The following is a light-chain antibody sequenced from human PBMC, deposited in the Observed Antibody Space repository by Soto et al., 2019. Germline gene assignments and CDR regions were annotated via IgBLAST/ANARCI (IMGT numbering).Light chain of an antibody. CDR1: QSVSSSY. Sequence: EIVLTQSPGTLSLSPGERATLSCRASQSVSSSYLAWYQQKPGQAPRLLIYGASSRATGIPDRFSGSGSGTDFTLTISRLDPEDFAVYYCQQYGRTFCQGTKVEIK. CDR2: GAS. J-gene: IGKJ1*01. V-gene: IGKV3-20*01. CDR3: QQYGRT.